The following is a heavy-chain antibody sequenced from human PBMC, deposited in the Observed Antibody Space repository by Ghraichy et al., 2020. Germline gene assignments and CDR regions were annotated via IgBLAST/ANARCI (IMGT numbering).Heavy chain of an antibody. J-gene: IGHJ6*02. CDR1: GYTFTGYY. CDR2: IDPNRGAT. V-gene: IGHV1-2*02. Sequence: ASVKVSCKASGYTFTGYYIHWVRQAPGQGLEWMGWIDPNRGATKSAQRFQGRVTMTRDTSISTAYMELSSLRSDDTAVYYCARDREMTTKFYSSYNMDVWGQGTTVTVSS. CDR3: ARDREMTTKFYSSYNMDV. D-gene: IGHD5-24*01.